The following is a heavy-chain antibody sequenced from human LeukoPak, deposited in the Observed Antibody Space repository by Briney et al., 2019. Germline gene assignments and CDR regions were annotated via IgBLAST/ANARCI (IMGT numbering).Heavy chain of an antibody. D-gene: IGHD4-17*01. Sequence: PSETLSLTCTVSGGSISSSSYYWGWIRQPPGKGLEWIGSIYYSGSTYYNPSLKSRVTISVDTSKNQFSLKLSSVTAADTAVYYCARLNRGYGDYVEDYWGQGTLVTVSS. CDR2: IYYSGST. J-gene: IGHJ4*02. V-gene: IGHV4-39*01. CDR3: ARLNRGYGDYVEDY. CDR1: GGSISSSSYY.